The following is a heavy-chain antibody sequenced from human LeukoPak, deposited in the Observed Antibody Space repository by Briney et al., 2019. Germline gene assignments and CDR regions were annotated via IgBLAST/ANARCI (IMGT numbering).Heavy chain of an antibody. CDR1: GFTFSDYY. CDR2: ISSSGSTI. V-gene: IGHV3-11*04. J-gene: IGHJ2*01. CDR3: ARDSLRGYFDL. Sequence: GGSLRLSCAASGFTFSDYYMSWIRQAPGKGLEWVSYISSSGSTIYYADSVKGRFTISRDNSKNTLYLQMNSLRAEDTAVYYCARDSLRGYFDLWGRGTLVTVSS. D-gene: IGHD2-21*01.